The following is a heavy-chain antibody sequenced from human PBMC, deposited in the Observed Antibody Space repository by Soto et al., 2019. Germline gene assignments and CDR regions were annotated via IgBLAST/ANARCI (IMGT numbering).Heavy chain of an antibody. Sequence: QGQLVQSGAEVKKPGASVKVSCKASGYTFTDFGISWVRQAPGQGLEWMGWISAYNRNTNYAQKVQGRVTMTTDTSTSTADMELRNLTPDDTAIYYCPRDSGNLGNWPFFFDYWGQGTLVTVSS. CDR3: PRDSGNLGNWPFFFDY. CDR2: ISAYNRNT. J-gene: IGHJ4*02. CDR1: GYTFTDFG. V-gene: IGHV1-18*01.